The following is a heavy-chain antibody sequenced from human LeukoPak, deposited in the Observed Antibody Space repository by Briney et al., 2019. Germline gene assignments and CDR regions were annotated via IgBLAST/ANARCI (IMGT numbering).Heavy chain of an antibody. V-gene: IGHV3-23*01. Sequence: PGGSLRLSCAASGFTFSSHSMSWVRQAPGKGLEWVSTISGSGDSTNYADSVKGRFTISRDNSKNTLYLQMSSLRADDTAMYYYAKLSVRARSLFDFRGQGILVTVSS. CDR3: AKLSVRARSLFDF. CDR1: GFTFSSHS. CDR2: ISGSGDST. J-gene: IGHJ4*02. D-gene: IGHD1-26*01.